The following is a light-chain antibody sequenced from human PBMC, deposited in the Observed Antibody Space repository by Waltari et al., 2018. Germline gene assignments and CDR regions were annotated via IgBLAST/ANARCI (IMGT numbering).Light chain of an antibody. CDR3: SSYTSNNTLV. Sequence: QSALTQPAAVSGSPGQSSPISCTGTRSAGGGSKYVSCYQQHPGTAPKVIIYEVSNRPSGVSNRLSGSKSGNTASLTISGLQAEDEADYYCSSYTSNNTLVFGTGTKVTVL. CDR1: RSAGGGSKY. CDR2: EVS. J-gene: IGLJ1*01. V-gene: IGLV2-14*01.